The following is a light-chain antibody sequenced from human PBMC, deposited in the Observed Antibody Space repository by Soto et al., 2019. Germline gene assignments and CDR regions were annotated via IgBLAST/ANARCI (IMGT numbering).Light chain of an antibody. J-gene: IGKJ4*01. CDR3: QQYNSYSL. Sequence: DIQMTQSPSTLSASVGDRVTITCRASQSIRSRLAWYQQKPGKAPNLLIYDVSSLESGVSSRFSGSGSGTEFTLTISSLQPDDFATYYCQQYNSYSLFGGGTKVDIK. V-gene: IGKV1-5*01. CDR2: DVS. CDR1: QSIRSR.